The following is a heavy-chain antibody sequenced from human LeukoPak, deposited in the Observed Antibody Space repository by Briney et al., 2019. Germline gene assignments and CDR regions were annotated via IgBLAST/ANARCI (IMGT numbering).Heavy chain of an antibody. Sequence: ASVKVSCKVSGYTLTKLVMHWVRQAPGKGLEWMGGFDPEDGETIYAQKFQGRVTMTEDTSTDTAYMELSSLRPEDTAVYYCVRGPWEGEAGTWFDPWGQGTLVTVSS. CDR2: FDPEDGET. D-gene: IGHD6-13*01. V-gene: IGHV1-24*01. CDR3: VRGPWEGEAGTWFDP. CDR1: GYTLTKLV. J-gene: IGHJ5*02.